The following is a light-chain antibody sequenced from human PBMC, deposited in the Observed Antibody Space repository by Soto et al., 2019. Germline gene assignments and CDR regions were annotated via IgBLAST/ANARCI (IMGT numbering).Light chain of an antibody. V-gene: IGKV3-15*01. CDR2: GAS. Sequence: EVVMTQSPATLSVSPGDRATLSCRASQSVDTNVAWYQQKPGQAPRLLVYGASTRATGIPARFTGFGSGTDFTLTISGLQSDVFAVYYCQQHYNWPPYTFGQGTKLQIK. J-gene: IGKJ2*01. CDR1: QSVDTN. CDR3: QQHYNWPPYT.